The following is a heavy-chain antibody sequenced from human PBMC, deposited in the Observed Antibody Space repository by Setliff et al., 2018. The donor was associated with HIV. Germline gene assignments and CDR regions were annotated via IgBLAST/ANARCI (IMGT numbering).Heavy chain of an antibody. Sequence: GGSLRFSCAASGFTVSSNYMSWVRQAPGKGLEWVSVIYSGGSTYYADSVKGRFTISRDNSKNTLYLQMNSLRAEDTAVYYCARAMVPDSSGYYRPPAFDIWGQGTTVTVSS. CDR2: IYSGGST. J-gene: IGHJ3*02. CDR1: GFTVSSNY. V-gene: IGHV3-53*01. D-gene: IGHD3-22*01. CDR3: ARAMVPDSSGYYRPPAFDI.